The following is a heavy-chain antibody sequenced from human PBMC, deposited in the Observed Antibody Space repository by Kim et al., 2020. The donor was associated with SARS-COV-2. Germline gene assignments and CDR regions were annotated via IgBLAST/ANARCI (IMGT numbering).Heavy chain of an antibody. CDR1: GGTFSSYA. J-gene: IGHJ4*02. CDR2: IIPIFGTA. D-gene: IGHD4-4*01. CDR3: ATNSQPSVTHFDY. V-gene: IGHV1-69*13. Sequence: SVKVSCKASGGTFSSYAISWVRQAPGQGLEWMGGIIPIFGTANYAQKFQGRVTITADESTSTAYMELSSLRSEDTAVYYCATNSQPSVTHFDYWGQGTLVTVSS.